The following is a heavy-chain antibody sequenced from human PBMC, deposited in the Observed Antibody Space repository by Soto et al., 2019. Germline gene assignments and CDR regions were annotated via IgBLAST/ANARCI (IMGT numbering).Heavy chain of an antibody. CDR3: GGRSCAGRGNSYFINY. V-gene: IGHV1-8*01. CDR2: MDPNTGNT. J-gene: IGHJ4*02. D-gene: IGHD2-21*02. CDR1: GYTFTNFD. Sequence: ASVKVSCKASGYTFTNFDVNWVRQAPGQGLEWMGRMDPNTGNTGCAQKFQGRVTMTGNASITTAYMELSSLRSEDTAVYYCGGRSCAGRGNSYFINYWGQGTQVTVSS.